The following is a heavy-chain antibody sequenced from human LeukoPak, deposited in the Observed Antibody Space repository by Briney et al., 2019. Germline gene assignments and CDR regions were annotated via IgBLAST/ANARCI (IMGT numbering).Heavy chain of an antibody. V-gene: IGHV3-21*01. Sequence: GGSLRLSCAASGFTFSSYSMNWVRQAPGKGLEWVSSISRGSTYMYYADSVKGRFTISRDNAQNSMYLQMNSLRAEDTAVYYCGRVGGRSKAAKGDAFDIWGQGTMVTVSS. CDR3: GRVGGRSKAAKGDAFDI. D-gene: IGHD6-6*01. J-gene: IGHJ3*02. CDR2: ISRGSTYM. CDR1: GFTFSSYS.